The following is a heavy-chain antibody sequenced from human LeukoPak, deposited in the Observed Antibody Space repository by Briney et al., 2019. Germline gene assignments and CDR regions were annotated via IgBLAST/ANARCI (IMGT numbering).Heavy chain of an antibody. CDR1: GFTVSSNY. J-gene: IGHJ4*02. CDR2: IWYDGSNK. D-gene: IGHD4-23*01. V-gene: IGHV3-33*08. CDR3: ARDRSANGGSDY. Sequence: GGSLRLSCAASGFTVSSNYMSWVRQAPGKGLEWVAVIWYDGSNKYYADSVKGRFTISRDNSKNTLYLQMNSLRAEDTAVYYCARDRSANGGSDYWGQGTLVTVSS.